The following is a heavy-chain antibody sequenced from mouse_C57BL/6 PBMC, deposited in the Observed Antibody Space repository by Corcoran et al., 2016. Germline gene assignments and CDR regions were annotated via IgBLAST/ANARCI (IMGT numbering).Heavy chain of an antibody. J-gene: IGHJ4*01. CDR1: GFTISSQY. Sequence: EVQLVESGGGLVQPGGSLRLSCAASGFTISSQYMTWVRQAPGKGLEWVANTTPDGRWKQYVDSVKGRFTISRDNAQNSVFLQMNSLRAEDTALYYWASRGPDYWGQGTLVTVSS. CDR2: TTPDGRWK. V-gene: IGHV5-17*01. CDR3: ASRGPDY.